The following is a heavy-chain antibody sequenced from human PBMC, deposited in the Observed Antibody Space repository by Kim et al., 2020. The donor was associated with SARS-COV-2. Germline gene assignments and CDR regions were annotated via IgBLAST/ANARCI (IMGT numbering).Heavy chain of an antibody. CDR3: ATVGAPTAFVP. J-gene: IGHJ5*02. CDR2: INGGNGNT. D-gene: IGHD4-17*01. Sequence: ASVKVSCKASGDTFTRYDFHWVRQAPGQRPEYMGRINGGNGNTKYSQKVQERVTFNRATSATTAYIDLSSLRSEDTAVYYCATVGAPTAFVPWGQGPLATVSS. V-gene: IGHV1-3*01. CDR1: GDTFTRYD.